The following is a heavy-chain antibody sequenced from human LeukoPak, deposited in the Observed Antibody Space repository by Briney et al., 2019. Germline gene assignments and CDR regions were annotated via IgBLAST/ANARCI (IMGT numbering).Heavy chain of an antibody. CDR2: ISSSSSYI. Sequence: KPGGPLRLSCAASGFTFSSYSMNWVRKAPGKGLEWVSSISSSSSYIYYADSVKGRFTISRDNAKNSLYLQMNSLRAEDTAVYYCARGIVATTFDYWGQGTLVTVSS. V-gene: IGHV3-21*01. CDR3: ARGIVATTFDY. CDR1: GFTFSSYS. J-gene: IGHJ4*02. D-gene: IGHD5-12*01.